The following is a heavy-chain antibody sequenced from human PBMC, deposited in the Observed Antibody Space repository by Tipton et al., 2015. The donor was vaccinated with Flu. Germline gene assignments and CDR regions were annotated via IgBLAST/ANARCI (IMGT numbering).Heavy chain of an antibody. J-gene: IGHJ4*02. V-gene: IGHV4-4*07. CDR1: GGSLSSFY. D-gene: IGHD3-10*01. Sequence: LRLSCTVSGGSLSSFYWTWIRQPVGKGLEWIRRIYDSETAKYNPSLKSRLTMSLDTSTHQVSLRLTSVTAADAAVYYCARGSGSGTFMIFDYWGPGLLVTVSS. CDR2: IYDSETA. CDR3: ARGSGSGTFMIFDY.